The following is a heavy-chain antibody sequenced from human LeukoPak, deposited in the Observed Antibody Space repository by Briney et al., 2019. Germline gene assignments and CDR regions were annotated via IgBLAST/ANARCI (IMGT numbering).Heavy chain of an antibody. D-gene: IGHD3-16*02. Sequence: GESLKISCKGSGYSFTSYWIGWVRQMPGKGLEWMGIIYPGDSDTRYSPSFQGQVTISADKSISTAYLQWSSLKASDTAMYYCARRDDGLGELSLPLDYWGQGTLVTVSS. V-gene: IGHV5-51*01. CDR3: ARRDDGLGELSLPLDY. CDR2: IYPGDSDT. J-gene: IGHJ4*02. CDR1: GYSFTSYW.